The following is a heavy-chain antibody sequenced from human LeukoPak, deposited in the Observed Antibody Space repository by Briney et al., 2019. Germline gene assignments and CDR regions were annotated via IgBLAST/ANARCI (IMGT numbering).Heavy chain of an antibody. Sequence: GGSLRLSCAASGFTFSSNYMSWVRQAPGKGLEWVSVIYSGGSTYYADSVKGRFTISRHNSENTLYLQMNSLRPEDTAVYYCAREYSSGRSDAFDVWGQGTMVSVSS. D-gene: IGHD6-25*01. CDR2: IYSGGST. J-gene: IGHJ3*01. CDR1: GFTFSSNY. V-gene: IGHV3-53*04. CDR3: AREYSSGRSDAFDV.